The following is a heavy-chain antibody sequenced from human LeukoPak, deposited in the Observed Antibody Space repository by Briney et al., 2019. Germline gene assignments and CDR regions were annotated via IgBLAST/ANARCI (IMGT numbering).Heavy chain of an antibody. CDR3: AREREENDFWSGYTYYFDY. D-gene: IGHD3-3*01. V-gene: IGHV4-61*02. Sequence: SQTLSLTCTVSGGSISSGSYYWSWIRQPAGKGLEWIGRIYTSGSTNYNPSLKSRVTISVDTSKNQFSLKLSSVTAADTAVYYCAREREENDFWSGYTYYFDYWGQGTLVTVSS. CDR1: GGSISSGSYY. J-gene: IGHJ4*02. CDR2: IYTSGST.